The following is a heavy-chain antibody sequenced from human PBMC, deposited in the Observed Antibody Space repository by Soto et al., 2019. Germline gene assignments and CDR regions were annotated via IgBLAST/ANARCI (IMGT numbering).Heavy chain of an antibody. CDR2: VSSSGGTT. V-gene: IGHV3-23*01. D-gene: IGHD3-10*01. Sequence: EVQLLESGGGLVQPGGSLRLSCATSGFMFNSYGMSWVRLAPGKGLEWVSGVSSSGGTTDYADSVKGRFTISRDTSKNTLYLQMNRLRAEDTAVYYCAKAVYGYWYFDLWGRGTLVTVSS. CDR3: AKAVYGYWYFDL. J-gene: IGHJ2*01. CDR1: GFMFNSYG.